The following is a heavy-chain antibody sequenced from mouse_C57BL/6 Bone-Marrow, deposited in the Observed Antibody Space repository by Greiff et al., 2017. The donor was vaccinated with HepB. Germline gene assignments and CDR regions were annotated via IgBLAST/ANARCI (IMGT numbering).Heavy chain of an antibody. CDR3: ARDSYDYDAMDY. J-gene: IGHJ4*01. D-gene: IGHD6-5*01. CDR1: GYSITSGYY. Sequence: DVKLVESGPGLVKPSQSLSLTCSVTGYSITSGYYWNWIRQFPGNKLEWMGYISYDGSNNYNPSLKNRISITRDTSKNQFFLKLNSVTTEDTATYYCARDSYDYDAMDYWGQGTSVTVSS. V-gene: IGHV3-6*01. CDR2: ISYDGSN.